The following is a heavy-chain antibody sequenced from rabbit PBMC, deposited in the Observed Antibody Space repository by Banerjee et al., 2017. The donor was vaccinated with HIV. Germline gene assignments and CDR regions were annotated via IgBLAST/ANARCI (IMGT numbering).Heavy chain of an antibody. Sequence: QEQLVESGGGLVQPGGSLKLSCKASGFDFSNYGVSWVRQAPGKGLEWIGYIEPIFGNTYYANWVNGRFTISSHNAQNTLYLQLSSLTAADTATYFCARESSYAGYAGYGYAARYYGMDLWGPGTLVTVS. CDR2: IEPIFGNT. V-gene: IGHV1S47*01. D-gene: IGHD6-1*01. J-gene: IGHJ6*01. CDR1: GFDFSNYG. CDR3: ARESSYAGYAGYGYAARYYGMDL.